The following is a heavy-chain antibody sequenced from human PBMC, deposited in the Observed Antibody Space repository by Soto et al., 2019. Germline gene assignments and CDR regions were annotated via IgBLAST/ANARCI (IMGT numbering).Heavy chain of an antibody. CDR3: AKVNSIVGDGDHDY. CDR1: GFTFTTYA. J-gene: IGHJ4*02. V-gene: IGHV3-23*01. D-gene: IGHD4-17*01. Sequence: EVQLLESGGGLVQPGGSLRLSCTASGFTFTTYAMSWVRQPPGKGLEWVSGISSSGDIPYYADSVKGRFTISRDQSKKTVYLQMNSLRAEDTALYYCAKVNSIVGDGDHDYWGQGTLVSVSS. CDR2: ISSSGDIP.